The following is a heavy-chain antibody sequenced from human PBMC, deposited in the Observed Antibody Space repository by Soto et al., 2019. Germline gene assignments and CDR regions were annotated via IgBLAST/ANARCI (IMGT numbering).Heavy chain of an antibody. CDR1: GYSISSSNW. J-gene: IGHJ4*02. V-gene: IGHV4-28*01. CDR2: IYYSGST. Sequence: PSETLSLTCAVSGYSISSSNWWGWIRQPPGKGLEWIGYIYYSGSTYYNPSVTGRVSMSVDTSKNQFSLKLSSVTAVDTAVYYCARRSSSMRYFDYWGQGTLVTAPQ. CDR3: ARRSSSMRYFDY.